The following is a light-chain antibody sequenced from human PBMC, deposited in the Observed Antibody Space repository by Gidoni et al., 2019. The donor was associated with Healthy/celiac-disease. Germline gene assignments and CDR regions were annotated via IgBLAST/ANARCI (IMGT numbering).Light chain of an antibody. Sequence: DIVMTQSPLSLPVTPGEPASISCRSSQSLLHSNGYNYLDWYLQKPGQSPQLLIYLGSNRASGVPDRFSGSGSGTDFTLKISRVEAEDVGVYYCMQALPTLQTFGQGTKLEIK. V-gene: IGKV2-28*01. CDR1: QSLLHSNGYNY. CDR2: LGS. CDR3: MQALPTLQT. J-gene: IGKJ2*01.